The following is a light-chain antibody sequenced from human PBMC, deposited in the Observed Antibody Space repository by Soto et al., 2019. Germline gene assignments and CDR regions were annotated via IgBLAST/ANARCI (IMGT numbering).Light chain of an antibody. J-gene: IGKJ2*01. V-gene: IGKV3-11*01. Sequence: EIVLTQSPATLSLSPGERATLSCRASQSVSSYLAWYQQKPDQAPRLLIYDASNGATGIPARFSVSGSGTDFTLTISSLEPEDFAFYYCQHRDTFGQGTKMEIK. CDR1: QSVSSY. CDR2: DAS. CDR3: QHRDT.